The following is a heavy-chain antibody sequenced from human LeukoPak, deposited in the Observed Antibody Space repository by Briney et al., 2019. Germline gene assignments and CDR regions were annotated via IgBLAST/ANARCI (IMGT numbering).Heavy chain of an antibody. V-gene: IGHV3-30*04. D-gene: IGHD3-22*01. CDR2: ISYDGSNK. CDR3: ARGSANYYDSSGYYYLSLDY. CDR1: GFIFSSYA. J-gene: IGHJ4*02. Sequence: GMSLSLSCAASGFIFSSYAMHWVRQAPGKGLEWVALISYDGSNKYYADSVKGRFTISRDNSKNTLYLQMNSLRAEDATVYYCARGSANYYDSSGYYYLSLDYWGQGTLVTVSS.